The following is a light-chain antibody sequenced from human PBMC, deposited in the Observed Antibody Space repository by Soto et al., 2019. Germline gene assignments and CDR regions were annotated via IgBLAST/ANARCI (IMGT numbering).Light chain of an antibody. CDR2: HAS. Sequence: ALTQSRDTLSVSPGERAALSCRASQSVSSNLAWYQQKPGQAPRLLIYHASTRATAVPARFTASGSGTEFTLTISSLQSEDFAVYYCQQYNNWPRTFGQGTKVDIK. J-gene: IGKJ1*01. CDR3: QQYNNWPRT. CDR1: QSVSSN. V-gene: IGKV3-15*01.